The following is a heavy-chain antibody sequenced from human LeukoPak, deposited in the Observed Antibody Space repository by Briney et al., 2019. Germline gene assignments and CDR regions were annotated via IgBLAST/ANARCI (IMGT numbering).Heavy chain of an antibody. CDR1: GFTFSNSG. J-gene: IGHJ4*02. Sequence: GGSLRLSCAASGFTFSNSGMHWVRQAPGKGLEWVSFLRYDGSSKFYTDSVQGRFTISRDNSKNTLYLQMNSLRAEDTAVYYCAKGNDFWSGYPNNHFDYWGQGTLVTVSS. V-gene: IGHV3-30*02. D-gene: IGHD3-3*01. CDR3: AKGNDFWSGYPNNHFDY. CDR2: LRYDGSSK.